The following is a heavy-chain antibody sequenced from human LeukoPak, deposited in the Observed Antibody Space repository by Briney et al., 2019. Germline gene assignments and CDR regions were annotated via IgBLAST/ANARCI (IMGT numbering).Heavy chain of an antibody. J-gene: IGHJ4*02. CDR1: GFTFTSSA. Sequence: EASVKVSFKASGFTFTSSAMQWVRQARGQRLEWIGWIVVGSGNTNYAQKFQERVTITRDMSTSTAYMELSSLRSEDTAVYYCAFSSSYAPPDYWGQGTLVTVSS. V-gene: IGHV1-58*02. CDR3: AFSSSYAPPDY. D-gene: IGHD6-6*01. CDR2: IVVGSGNT.